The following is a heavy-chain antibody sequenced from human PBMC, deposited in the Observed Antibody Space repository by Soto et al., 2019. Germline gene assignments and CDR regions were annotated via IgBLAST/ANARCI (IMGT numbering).Heavy chain of an antibody. D-gene: IGHD4-17*01. J-gene: IGHJ4*02. V-gene: IGHV3-48*02. CDR1: GFAFTDYS. CDR3: ASCYGDYEFPCEY. Sequence: GGSLRLSCAGSGFAFTDYSMIWVRQAPGKGLEWISYMSSTSNIAYYVDSVNGRFTTSRDNDKNSLYLQMNSLRDEDTAVYYCASCYGDYEFPCEYWGQGTLVTVSS. CDR2: MSSTSNIA.